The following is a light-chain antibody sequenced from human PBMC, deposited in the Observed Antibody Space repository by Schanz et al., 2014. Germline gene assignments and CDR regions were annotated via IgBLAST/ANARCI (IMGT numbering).Light chain of an antibody. CDR2: DVS. CDR1: SSDIGAYNY. CDR3: SSYTSSSTLVV. J-gene: IGLJ2*01. V-gene: IGLV2-14*01. Sequence: QSALTQPRSVSGSPGQSVTISCTGTSSDIGAYNYVSWYQQHPGKAPKLMINDVSNRPSGVSNRFSGSKSGNTASLTISGLQAEDEADYYCSSYTSSSTLVVFGGGTKLTVL.